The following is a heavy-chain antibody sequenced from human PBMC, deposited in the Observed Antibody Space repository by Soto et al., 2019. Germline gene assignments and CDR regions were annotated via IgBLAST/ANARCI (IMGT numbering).Heavy chain of an antibody. V-gene: IGHV3-48*03. D-gene: IGHD3-10*01. Sequence: EVQLLESGGGLVQPGGSRRLSCGVSGFTFNDFERNWVRQAPGKGLEWLAYIDGSGTTKKYADSVRGRFTISRDNPNNSLFLQMSSLSAADTAIYYCARGFGRFNYWGQGTLVSVSS. CDR2: IDGSGTTK. CDR1: GFTFNDFE. J-gene: IGHJ4*02. CDR3: ARGFGRFNY.